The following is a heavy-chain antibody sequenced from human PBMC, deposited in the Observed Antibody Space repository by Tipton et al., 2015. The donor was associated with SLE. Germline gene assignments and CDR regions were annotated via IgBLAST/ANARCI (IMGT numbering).Heavy chain of an antibody. Sequence: SLRLSCAASGFTFSSYAMSWVRQAPGKGLEWVSAISGSGGSTYYADSVKGRFTISRDNSKNTLYLQMNSLRAEDTAVYYCAKPLGYCSSTSCYPAAFDIWGQGTMVTVSS. D-gene: IGHD2-2*01. CDR3: AKPLGYCSSTSCYPAAFDI. J-gene: IGHJ3*02. V-gene: IGHV3-23*01. CDR2: ISGSGGST. CDR1: GFTFSSYA.